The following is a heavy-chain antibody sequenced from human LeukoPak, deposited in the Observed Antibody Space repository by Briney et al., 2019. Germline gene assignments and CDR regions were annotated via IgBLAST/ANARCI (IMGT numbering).Heavy chain of an antibody. Sequence: SVKVSCKASGGTFSSYAISWVRQAPGQGLEWMGGIIPIFGTANYAQKFQGRVTITADESTSTAYMELSSLRSEDTAVYYCARRIYFDFRSLHGRDKGWFDSWGQGSLVTVSS. CDR3: ARRIYFDFRSLHGRDKGWFDS. CDR1: GGTFSSYA. J-gene: IGHJ5*01. CDR2: IIPIFGTA. D-gene: IGHD3-3*01. V-gene: IGHV1-69*13.